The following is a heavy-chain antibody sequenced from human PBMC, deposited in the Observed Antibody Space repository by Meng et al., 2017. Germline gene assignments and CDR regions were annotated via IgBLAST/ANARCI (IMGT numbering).Heavy chain of an antibody. CDR3: AKEEIPNDY. CDR1: GFSFSNSA. CDR2: ISISGDRT. V-gene: IGHV3-23*01. D-gene: IGHD2-2*02. J-gene: IGHJ4*02. Sequence: GESLKISCAVSGFSFSNSAMIWVRQAPGKGLEWVSGISISGDRTYYADSVKGRFTISRDNSKNTVYLQMNGLRAEDEAVYYCAKEEIPNDYWGQGTLVTVSS.